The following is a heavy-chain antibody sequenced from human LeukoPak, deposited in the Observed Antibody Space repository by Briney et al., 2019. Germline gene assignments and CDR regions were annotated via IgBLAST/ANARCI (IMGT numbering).Heavy chain of an antibody. CDR1: GFTFDDYA. Sequence: PGRSLRLSCAASGFTFDDYAMHWVRQAPGKGLEWVSGISWNSGSIGYADSVKGRFTISRDNSKNTLYLQMNSLRAEDTAVYYCAKETSFMYGGYYFYWGQGTLVTVSS. CDR3: AKETSFMYGGYYFY. J-gene: IGHJ4*02. V-gene: IGHV3-9*01. D-gene: IGHD3-22*01. CDR2: ISWNSGSI.